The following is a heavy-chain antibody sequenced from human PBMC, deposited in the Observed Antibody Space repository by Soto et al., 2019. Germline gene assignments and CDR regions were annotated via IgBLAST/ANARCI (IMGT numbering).Heavy chain of an antibody. CDR1: GYTFTGFY. V-gene: IGHV1-2*02. Sequence: GASVKVSCKTSGYTFTGFYLHWVRQAPGQGLEWMGWINPNTGDSTYAQKFQGRVTMTRDMSTNTAYMDLSSLKFDDMAVYYCARDRRYYEGSGAFEIWGQGTMVTVSS. J-gene: IGHJ3*02. CDR2: INPNTGDS. CDR3: ARDRRYYEGSGAFEI. D-gene: IGHD3-22*01.